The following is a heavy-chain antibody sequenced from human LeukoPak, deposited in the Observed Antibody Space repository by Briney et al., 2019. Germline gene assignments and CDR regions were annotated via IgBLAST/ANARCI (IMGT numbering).Heavy chain of an antibody. CDR1: GGSFSGYY. V-gene: IGHV4-34*01. CDR3: AIGVEMATIKEYYYYGMDV. Sequence: SETLSLTCAVYGGSFSGYYWSWIRQPPGKGLEWIGEINHSGSTNYNPSLKSRVTISVDTSKNQFSLKLSSVTAADTAVYYCAIGVEMATIKEYYYYGMDVWGQGTTVTVSS. CDR2: INHSGST. D-gene: IGHD5-24*01. J-gene: IGHJ6*02.